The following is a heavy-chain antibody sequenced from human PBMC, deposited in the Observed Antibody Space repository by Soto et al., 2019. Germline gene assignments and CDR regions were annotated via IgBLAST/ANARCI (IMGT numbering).Heavy chain of an antibody. CDR1: GGSVSSGSYY. CDR2: IYYSGST. V-gene: IGHV4-61*01. CDR3: ARSLSSGWYQYYFDY. D-gene: IGHD6-19*01. Sequence: LSLTCTVSGGSVSSGSYYWSWIRQPPGKGLEWIGYIYYSGSTNYNPSLKSRVTISVDTSKNQFSLKLSSVTAADTAVYYCARSLSSGWYQYYFDYWGQGTLVTVSS. J-gene: IGHJ4*02.